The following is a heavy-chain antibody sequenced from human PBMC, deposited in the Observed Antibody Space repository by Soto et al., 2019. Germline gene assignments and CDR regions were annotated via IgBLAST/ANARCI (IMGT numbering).Heavy chain of an antibody. CDR1: GYNFTTYW. CDR3: ARPHSSGWPLNFDC. J-gene: IGHJ4*02. D-gene: IGHD6-19*01. Sequence: LGESLKISCKGSGYNFTTYWIGWVRQMPGKGLEWMGIIYPGDSDTRYSPSFQGQVTISADKSISTAYLQWSSPEASDTAMYYCARPHSSGWPLNFDCWGQGTLVTVSS. V-gene: IGHV5-51*01. CDR2: IYPGDSDT.